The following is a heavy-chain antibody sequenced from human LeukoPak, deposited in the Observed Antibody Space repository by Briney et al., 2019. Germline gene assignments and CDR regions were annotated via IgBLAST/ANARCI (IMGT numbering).Heavy chain of an antibody. Sequence: PGGSLRLSCAASGFTFSSYGMHWVRQAPGKGLEWVAVISYDGSNKYYADSVKGRFTISRDNSKNTLYLQMNSLRAEDTAVYYCAKVFFGGYSDPLFDYWGQGTLVTVSS. V-gene: IGHV3-30*18. CDR3: AKVFFGGYSDPLFDY. J-gene: IGHJ4*02. D-gene: IGHD3-10*01. CDR1: GFTFSSYG. CDR2: ISYDGSNK.